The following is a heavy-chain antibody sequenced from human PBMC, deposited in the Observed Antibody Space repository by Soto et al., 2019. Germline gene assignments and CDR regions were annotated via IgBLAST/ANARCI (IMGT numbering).Heavy chain of an antibody. J-gene: IGHJ3*02. D-gene: IGHD3-22*01. CDR2: IYPGDSDT. CDR3: ASLTYYYDSSGSIIIGAFDI. Sequence: PGESLKISCKGSGYSFTSYWIGWVRQMPGKGLEWMGIIYPGDSDTRYSPSFQGQVTISADKSISTAYLQWSSLKASDTAMYYCASLTYYYDSSGSIIIGAFDIWGQGTMVTVSS. CDR1: GYSFTSYW. V-gene: IGHV5-51*01.